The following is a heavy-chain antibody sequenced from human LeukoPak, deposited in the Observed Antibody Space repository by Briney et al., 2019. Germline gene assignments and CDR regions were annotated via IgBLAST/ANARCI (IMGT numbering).Heavy chain of an antibody. J-gene: IGHJ4*02. CDR3: ATLNSGGWPHTKTY. Sequence: PSETLSLTCTASGNSISSTTYYWSWIRQPPGKGPEWIGSVFYSGSTYYNPSLTSRVTISVDTSKNQFSLKLSSVTAADTAVYYCATLNSGGWPHTKTYWGQGTLVTVSS. V-gene: IGHV4-39*01. CDR1: GNSISSTTYY. CDR2: VFYSGST. D-gene: IGHD1-26*01.